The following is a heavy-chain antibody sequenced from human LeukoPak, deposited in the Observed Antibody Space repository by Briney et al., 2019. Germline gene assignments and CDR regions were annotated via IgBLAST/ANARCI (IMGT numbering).Heavy chain of an antibody. CDR1: GGSISSSSYY. Sequence: SETLSLTCTVSGGSISSSSYYWGWIRQPPGKGLEWIGGIYYSGSTYYNPSLKSRVTISVDTSKNQFSLKLSSVTAADTAVYYCARHVFAATDYFDYWGQGSLVTVSS. CDR3: ARHVFAATDYFDY. CDR2: IYYSGST. D-gene: IGHD6-25*01. V-gene: IGHV4-39*01. J-gene: IGHJ4*02.